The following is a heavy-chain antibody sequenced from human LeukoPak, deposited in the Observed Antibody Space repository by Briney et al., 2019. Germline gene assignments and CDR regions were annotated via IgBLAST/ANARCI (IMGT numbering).Heavy chain of an antibody. V-gene: IGHV4-30-4*01. CDR3: QRGAGEDYFDY. CDR1: GGSISSGDYY. J-gene: IGHJ4*02. CDR2: IYYSGST. D-gene: IGHD4/OR15-4a*01. Sequence: PSETLSLTCTVSGGSISSGDYYWSWIRQPPGKGLEWIGYIYYSGSTYYNPSLKSRVTISVDTSKNQFSLKLSSVTAAGTAVYYCQRGAGEDYFDYWGQGTLVTVSS.